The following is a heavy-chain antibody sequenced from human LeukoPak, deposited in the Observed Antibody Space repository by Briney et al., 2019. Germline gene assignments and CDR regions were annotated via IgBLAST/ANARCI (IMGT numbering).Heavy chain of an antibody. CDR1: GGSISSSSYY. D-gene: IGHD3-3*01. J-gene: IGHJ4*02. CDR3: ARLGATYYDFWKGY. CDR2: IYYSGST. V-gene: IGHV4-39*01. Sequence: ASETLSLTCTVSGGSISSSSYYWGWIRQPPGKGLEWIGSIYYSGSTYYNPSLKSRVTISVDTSKNQFSLKLSSVTAADTAVYYCARLGATYYDFWKGYWGQGTLVTVSS.